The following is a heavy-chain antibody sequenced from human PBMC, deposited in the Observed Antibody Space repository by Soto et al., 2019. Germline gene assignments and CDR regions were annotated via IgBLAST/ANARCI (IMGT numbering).Heavy chain of an antibody. J-gene: IGHJ6*02. CDR1: GFTFSRYT. V-gene: IGHV3-48*02. Sequence: PGGSLRLSCAASGFTFSRYTMNWVRQAPGKGLEWVSYINSSSSTIYYADSVKGRFTISRDNAKNSLYLQMNSLRDEDTAVYYCARGGATWINYYGMDVWGQGTTVTVSS. CDR2: INSSSSTI. D-gene: IGHD1-26*01. CDR3: ARGGATWINYYGMDV.